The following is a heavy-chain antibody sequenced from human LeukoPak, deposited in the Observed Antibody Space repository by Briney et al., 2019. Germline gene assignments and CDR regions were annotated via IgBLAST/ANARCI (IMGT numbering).Heavy chain of an antibody. CDR2: ISGDGGST. CDR1: GFTFDGYA. J-gene: IGHJ4*02. Sequence: GGSLRLSCAASGFTFDGYAMHWVRQAPGKGLEWVSLISGDGGSTYYADSVKGRFTISRDNSKNSLYLQMNSLRAEDTAVYYCAKRNLGNIDYWGQGTLVTVSS. CDR3: AKRNLGNIDY. V-gene: IGHV3-43*02. D-gene: IGHD3-16*01.